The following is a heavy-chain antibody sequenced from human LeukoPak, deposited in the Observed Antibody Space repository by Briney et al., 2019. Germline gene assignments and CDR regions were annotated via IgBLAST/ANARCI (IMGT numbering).Heavy chain of an antibody. CDR3: ARGPEYYDSGNARVDYFDY. CDR2: ISRSSSYK. D-gene: IGHD3-22*01. V-gene: IGHV3-21*01. Sequence: PGGSLTLSCAAYGFTFSSYSMNWVRQAPGKGLEWVSSISRSSSYKYYADSVKGRFTIARDNAKNSLYLQMNSLRAEDTAVYDWARGPEYYDSGNARVDYFDYWGQGTLVTVSS. J-gene: IGHJ4*02. CDR1: GFTFSSYS.